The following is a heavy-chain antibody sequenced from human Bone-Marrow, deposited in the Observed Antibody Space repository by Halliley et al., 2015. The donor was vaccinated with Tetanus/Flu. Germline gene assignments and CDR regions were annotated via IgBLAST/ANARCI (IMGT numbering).Heavy chain of an antibody. V-gene: IGHV4-30-4*01. CDR3: ARVREGRYFDWDRPAHYFDY. D-gene: IGHD3-9*01. J-gene: IGHJ4*02. CDR2: YYRGST. Sequence: YYRGSTFYNPPPKSRVTRSGDTAKDRFSLKLSCGTAADTAVYYCARVREGRYFDWDRPAHYFDYWGQGTLVTVSS.